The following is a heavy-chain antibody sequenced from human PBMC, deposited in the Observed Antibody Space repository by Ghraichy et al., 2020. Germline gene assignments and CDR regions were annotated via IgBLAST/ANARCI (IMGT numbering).Heavy chain of an antibody. D-gene: IGHD3-3*01. CDR3: ARDRRPLRFFEWYYYMDD. CDR2: IKEDGSEK. CDR1: GFTVRSSW. J-gene: IGHJ6*03. V-gene: IGHV3-7*01. Sequence: GGSLRLSCAASGFTVRSSWMSWVRQAPGKGLEWVANIKEDGSEKSYVDAVKGRFTISRDNAKSSLFLQMNSLRAEDTAVYYCARDRRPLRFFEWYYYMDDWGKGTPVTVSS.